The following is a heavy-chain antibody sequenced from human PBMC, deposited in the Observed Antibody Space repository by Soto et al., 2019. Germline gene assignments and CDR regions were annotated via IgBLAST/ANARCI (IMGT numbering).Heavy chain of an antibody. J-gene: IGHJ6*02. V-gene: IGHV3-30-3*01. CDR3: ARDQGGTTLYYHGMDV. CDR1: GFTFSSYA. Sequence: QVQLVESGGGVVQPGRPLRLSCAASGFTFSSYAMHWVRQAPGKGLEWVALISYDGSNKYYADSVKGRFTISRDNSKNTLYLQMNSLRPEDTAVYHCARDQGGTTLYYHGMDVWGQGTTVTVSS. CDR2: ISYDGSNK. D-gene: IGHD1-7*01.